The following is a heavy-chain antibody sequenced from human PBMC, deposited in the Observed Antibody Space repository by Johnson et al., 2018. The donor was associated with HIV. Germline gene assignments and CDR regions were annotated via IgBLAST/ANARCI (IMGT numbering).Heavy chain of an antibody. Sequence: VQLVESGGGLVQPGGSLRLSCAASGFTFSSYDMHWVRQATGKGLEWVSAIGTAGDTYYPGSVKGRFTISRENAKTSLYLQMNRLSAGDTAVYYCAREGEDAFDIWGQGTMVTVSS. CDR2: IGTAGDT. J-gene: IGHJ3*02. CDR3: AREGEDAFDI. CDR1: GFTFSSYD. D-gene: IGHD2-21*01. V-gene: IGHV3-13*01.